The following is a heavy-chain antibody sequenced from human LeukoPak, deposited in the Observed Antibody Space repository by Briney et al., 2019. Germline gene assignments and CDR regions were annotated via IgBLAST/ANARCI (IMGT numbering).Heavy chain of an antibody. CDR3: AKDRLGPWSGFYFGLFDY. V-gene: IGHV3-23*01. CDR1: GFTFSRYA. J-gene: IGHJ4*02. D-gene: IGHD3-3*01. CDR2: ISSSGGST. Sequence: GGSLRLSCAASGFTFSRYAMSWVRQAPGKGLEWVSGISSSGGSTYYADPVKGRFTITRDNSRTTLNLQMNSLRAEDTAVYYCAKDRLGPWSGFYFGLFDYWGQGTLVTVSS.